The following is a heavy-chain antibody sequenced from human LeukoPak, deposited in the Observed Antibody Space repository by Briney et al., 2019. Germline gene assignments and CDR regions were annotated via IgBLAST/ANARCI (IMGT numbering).Heavy chain of an antibody. V-gene: IGHV3-30*04. CDR3: AKAVGRISWSFDY. J-gene: IGHJ4*02. CDR1: GFNFNTYA. D-gene: IGHD6-13*01. CDR2: ISYDGSDK. Sequence: GGSLRLSCAASGFNFNTYAMHWVRQPPGKGLEWVALISYDGSDKIYTDSVKGRFTISRDNSESTLYLQMDSLRGDDAAVYYCAKAVGRISWSFDYWGQGALVTVSS.